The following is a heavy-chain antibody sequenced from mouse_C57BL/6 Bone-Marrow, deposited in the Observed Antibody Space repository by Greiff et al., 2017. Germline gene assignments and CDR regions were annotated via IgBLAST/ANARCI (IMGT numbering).Heavy chain of an antibody. J-gene: IGHJ2*01. D-gene: IGHD2-12*01. CDR1: GYTFTDYY. CDR2: INPNNGGT. V-gene: IGHV1-26*01. Sequence: EVQLQQSGPELVKPGASVKISCKASGYTFTDYYMNWVKQSHGKSLEWIGDINPNNGGTSYNQKFKGKATLTVDKSSSTAYMELRSLTSEDSAVYYCSLYDGVFDYWGQGTTLTVSS. CDR3: SLYDGVFDY.